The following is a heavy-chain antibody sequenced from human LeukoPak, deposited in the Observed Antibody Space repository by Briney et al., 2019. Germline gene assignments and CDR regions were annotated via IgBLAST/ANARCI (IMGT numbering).Heavy chain of an antibody. D-gene: IGHD2-15*01. CDR2: FDPEDGET. V-gene: IGHV1-24*01. CDR1: GGTFSSYA. Sequence: ASVKVSCKASGGTFSSYAISWVRQAPGKGLEWMGGFDPEDGETIYAQKFQGRVTMTEDTSTDTAYMELSSLRSEDTAVYYCAKPRGRYCSGGSCYTDYWGQGTLVTVSS. CDR3: AKPRGRYCSGGSCYTDY. J-gene: IGHJ4*02.